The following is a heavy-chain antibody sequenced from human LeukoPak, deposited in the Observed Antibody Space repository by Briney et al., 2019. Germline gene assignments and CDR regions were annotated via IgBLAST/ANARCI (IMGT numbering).Heavy chain of an antibody. CDR3: ARNRDYYDTSGHHAFDI. J-gene: IGHJ3*02. Sequence: SVKVSCKASGGTFSTYNINWVRLTPGQGLEWLGRFYPVLSIANYVQKLQGRITIATDDSSTTAYMELSSLRYDDTAVYYCARNRDYYDTSGHHAFDIWGQGTMVTVSS. D-gene: IGHD3-22*01. CDR1: GGTFSTYN. CDR2: FYPVLSIA. V-gene: IGHV1-69*02.